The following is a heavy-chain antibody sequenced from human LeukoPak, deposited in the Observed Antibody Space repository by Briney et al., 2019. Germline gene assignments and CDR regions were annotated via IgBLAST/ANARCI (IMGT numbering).Heavy chain of an antibody. Sequence: PGGSLRLSCAASGFTVSSNFMSWVRQAPGKGLEWVSVIYGDIGTYYADSVKGRFTISRDNSKNTLYLQMNSLKTEDTAVYYCTTDGLLAGYYERVFDYWGQGTLVTVSS. CDR3: TTDGLLAGYYERVFDY. D-gene: IGHD3-9*01. J-gene: IGHJ4*02. CDR1: GFTVSSNF. CDR2: IYGDIGT. V-gene: IGHV3-66*01.